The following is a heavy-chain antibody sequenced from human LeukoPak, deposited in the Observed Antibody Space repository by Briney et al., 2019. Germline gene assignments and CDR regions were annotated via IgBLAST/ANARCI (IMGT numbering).Heavy chain of an antibody. CDR1: GYTFTSYG. Sequence: GASVKVSCKASGYTFTSYGISWVRQAPGQGLEWMGWISAYNGNTNYAQKRQGRVTMTTDTSTSTAYMELRSLRSEDTAVYYCARDVAVGATHWFDPWGQGTLVTVSS. J-gene: IGHJ5*02. CDR2: ISAYNGNT. CDR3: ARDVAVGATHWFDP. V-gene: IGHV1-18*01. D-gene: IGHD1-26*01.